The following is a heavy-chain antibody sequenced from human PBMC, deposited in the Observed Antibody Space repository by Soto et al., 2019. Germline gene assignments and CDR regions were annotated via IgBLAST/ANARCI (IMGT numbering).Heavy chain of an antibody. CDR2: ISGSGGST. J-gene: IGHJ4*02. D-gene: IGHD3-3*01. CDR1: GFTFSSYA. CDR3: AKDGTDVLRFLEWFN. Sequence: GGSLRLSCAASGFTFSSYAMSWVRQAPGKGLEWVSAISGSGGSTYYADSVKGRFTISRDNSKNTLYLQMNSLRAEDTAVYYCAKDGTDVLRFLEWFNWGQGTLVTVSS. V-gene: IGHV3-23*01.